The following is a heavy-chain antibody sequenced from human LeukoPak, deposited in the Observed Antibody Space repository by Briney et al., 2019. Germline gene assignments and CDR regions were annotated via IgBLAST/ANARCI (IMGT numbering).Heavy chain of an antibody. V-gene: IGHV3-23*01. CDR1: GFTFSNYA. D-gene: IGHD4-17*01. J-gene: IGHJ3*01. CDR3: ARDPNGDYIGALEF. Sequence: GSLRLSCAAPGFTFSNYAVMWVRQAPGQGLEWVSAITSGGAPRYADSVKGRFTISRDNSKNTLYLQMNSLRAEDTAQYFCARDPNGDYIGALEFWGRGTVVTVSS. CDR2: ITSGGAP.